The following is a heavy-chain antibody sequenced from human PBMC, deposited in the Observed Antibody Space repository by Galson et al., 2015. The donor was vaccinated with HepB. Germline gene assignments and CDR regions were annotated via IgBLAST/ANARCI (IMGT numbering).Heavy chain of an antibody. CDR3: ARDPLYDFWSGYPPGLFDY. Sequence: SVKVSCKASGYTFTSYYMHWVRQAPGQGLEWMGIINPSGGSTSYAQKFQGRVTMTRDTSTSTVYMELSSLRSEDTAVYYCARDPLYDFWSGYPPGLFDYWGQGTLVTVSS. J-gene: IGHJ4*02. V-gene: IGHV1-46*01. CDR1: GYTFTSYY. CDR2: INPSGGST. D-gene: IGHD3-3*01.